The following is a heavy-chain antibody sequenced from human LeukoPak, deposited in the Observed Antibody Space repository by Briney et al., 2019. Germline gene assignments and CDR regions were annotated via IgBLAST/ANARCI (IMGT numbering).Heavy chain of an antibody. J-gene: IGHJ4*02. CDR1: GLAFSTYS. Sequence: GGSLRLSCAASGLAFSTYSMSWVRQAPGKGLYWVSGISASGSSTYHADSVKGRFTISRDNSKNTLYLQMNSLRAEDTAVYYCAKDAAGPEYWGQGTLVTVSS. CDR3: AKDAAGPEY. CDR2: ISASGSST. D-gene: IGHD6-13*01. V-gene: IGHV3-23*01.